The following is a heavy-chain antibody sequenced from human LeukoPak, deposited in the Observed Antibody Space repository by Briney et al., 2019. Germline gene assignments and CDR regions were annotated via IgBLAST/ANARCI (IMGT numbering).Heavy chain of an antibody. D-gene: IGHD2-21*01. CDR1: GLPFSSYR. V-gene: IGHV3-21*03. CDR2: ITSSSDYI. Sequence: GGSLRLSRAASGLPFSSYRMHWVRPAPGKGLEWVSSITSSSDYIHYADSVKGRFTISRDNAKNSLYLQMNSLRAEDTAFYYWARELVVGDYWGQGPLVTVSS. J-gene: IGHJ4*02. CDR3: ARELVVGDY.